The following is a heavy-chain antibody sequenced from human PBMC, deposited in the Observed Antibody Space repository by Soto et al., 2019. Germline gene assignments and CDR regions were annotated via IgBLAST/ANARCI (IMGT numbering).Heavy chain of an antibody. J-gene: IGHJ5*02. CDR2: IYSSGST. D-gene: IGHD6-6*01. V-gene: IGHV4-31*11. Sequence: SETLSLTCAVSGGSIISASYSWNWIRQSPGRGLEWIGHIYSSGSTYYNPSLKSRVSISVDTSNNQFSLKLTSVTAADTAVYFCAREDAARIERWFDAWGQGILVT. CDR3: AREDAARIERWFDA. CDR1: GGSIISASYS.